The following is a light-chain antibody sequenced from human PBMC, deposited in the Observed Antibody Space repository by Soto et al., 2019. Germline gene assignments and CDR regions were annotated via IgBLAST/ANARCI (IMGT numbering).Light chain of an antibody. CDR1: SGHSSNA. CDR3: QTWGTGIVV. Sequence: QPVLTQSPSASASLGASVKLTCTLSSGHSSNAIAWHQQQPEKGPRYLMKVYSDGSHSKGDEIPDRFSGSSSGAERYLTISSLPSEDEADYYCQTWGTGIVVFGGGTKLTVL. J-gene: IGLJ2*01. CDR2: VYSDGSH. V-gene: IGLV4-69*01.